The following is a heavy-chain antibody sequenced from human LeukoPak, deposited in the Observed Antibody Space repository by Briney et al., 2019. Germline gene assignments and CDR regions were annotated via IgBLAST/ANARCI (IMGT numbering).Heavy chain of an antibody. Sequence: SETLSLTCTVSGGSISSSSYFWGWIRQAPGQGLEWIGSIFYSGSTYSNPSLKSRVIASVDTSKNQFSLKLSSVTAADTAVYYCARGRMAGNTGYSFDIWGPGALVTVSP. D-gene: IGHD6-19*01. CDR2: IFYSGST. CDR1: GGSISSSSYF. V-gene: IGHV4-39*07. J-gene: IGHJ4*02. CDR3: ARGRMAGNTGYSFDI.